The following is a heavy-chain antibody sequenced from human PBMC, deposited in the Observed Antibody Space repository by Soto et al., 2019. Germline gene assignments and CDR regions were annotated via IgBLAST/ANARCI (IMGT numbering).Heavy chain of an antibody. CDR1: GGSISSGGCH. Sequence: SETQSLTCTVFGGSISSGGCHRSWIRQHPGKGLQWIGYIHHSGSTNYNPSLKSRVTISVDTSKSQISLKLTSVTAADTAVYYCAGGYDFFDYWGQGTLVTVSS. CDR2: IHHSGST. V-gene: IGHV4-61*08. J-gene: IGHJ4*02. CDR3: AGGYDFFDY. D-gene: IGHD5-12*01.